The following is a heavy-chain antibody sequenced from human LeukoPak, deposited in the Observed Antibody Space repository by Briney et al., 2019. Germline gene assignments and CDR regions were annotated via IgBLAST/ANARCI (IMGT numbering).Heavy chain of an antibody. CDR3: ARVNWNTQSWYFDL. Sequence: SETLSLTCTVSGGSISSYYWSWIRRPPGKGLEWIGYIYYSGSTNYNPSLKSRVTISVDTSKNQFSLKLSSVTAADTAVYYCARVNWNTQSWYFDLWGRGTLVTVSS. V-gene: IGHV4-59*01. CDR1: GGSISSYY. J-gene: IGHJ2*01. D-gene: IGHD1/OR15-1a*01. CDR2: IYYSGST.